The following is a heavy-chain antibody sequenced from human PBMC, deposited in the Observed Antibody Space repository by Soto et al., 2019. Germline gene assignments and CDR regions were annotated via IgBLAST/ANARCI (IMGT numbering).Heavy chain of an antibody. CDR1: GFTFSNSY. CDR2: INHDGGAK. Sequence: PGGSLRLSCAASGFTFSNSYMSWVRQAPGKGLEWVATINHDGGAKYYVDSVKGRFTISRDNAKNSLYLQMNSLTAEDTAVYYCAGPRISASVWGQGTLVTVSS. D-gene: IGHD2-2*01. CDR3: AGPRISASV. J-gene: IGHJ4*02. V-gene: IGHV3-7*01.